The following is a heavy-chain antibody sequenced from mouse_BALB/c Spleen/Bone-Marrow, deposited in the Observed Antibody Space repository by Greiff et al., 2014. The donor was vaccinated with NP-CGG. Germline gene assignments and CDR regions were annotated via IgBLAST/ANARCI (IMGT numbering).Heavy chain of an antibody. CDR3: AREGDYDGFAY. CDR2: INPSTGYT. CDR1: GCTFTSYW. V-gene: IGHV1-7*01. D-gene: IGHD2-4*01. Sequence: VQLQQSGAELAKPGASVKMSCKASGCTFTSYWMHWVKQRPGQGLEWIGYINPSTGYTEYNQKFKDKATLTADKSSSTAYTQLSSLTSEDSAVYYCAREGDYDGFAYWGQGTLVTVSA. J-gene: IGHJ3*01.